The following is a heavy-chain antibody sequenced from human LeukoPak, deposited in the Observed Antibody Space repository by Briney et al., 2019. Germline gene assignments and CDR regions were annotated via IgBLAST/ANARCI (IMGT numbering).Heavy chain of an antibody. J-gene: IGHJ5*02. CDR2: ISAYNGNT. CDR3: ARSYSSGSTSRWDPTGTWFDP. CDR1: GYTFTSYG. V-gene: IGHV1-18*01. Sequence: ASVKVSCKASGYTFTSYGISWVRQDPGQGLEWMGWISAYNGNTNYAQKLQGRVTMTTDTSTSTAYMELRSLRSDDTAVYYCARSYSSGSTSRWDPTGTWFDPWGQGTLVTVSS. D-gene: IGHD2-2*01.